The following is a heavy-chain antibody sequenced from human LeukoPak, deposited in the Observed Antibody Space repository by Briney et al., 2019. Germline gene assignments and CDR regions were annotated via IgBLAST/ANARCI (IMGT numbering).Heavy chain of an antibody. CDR2: FYYTGST. V-gene: IGHV4-30-4*07. CDR3: ARGTTVSTPDFDY. Sequence: SETLSLTCAVSGGSISSGGYSWTWIRQPPGKGLEWIGFFYYTGSTYYNSSLKSRVTISLDTSKNQFSLKLNSVTAADTAVYYCARGTTVSTPDFDYWGQGTLVTVSS. J-gene: IGHJ4*02. CDR1: GGSISSGGYS. D-gene: IGHD4-11*01.